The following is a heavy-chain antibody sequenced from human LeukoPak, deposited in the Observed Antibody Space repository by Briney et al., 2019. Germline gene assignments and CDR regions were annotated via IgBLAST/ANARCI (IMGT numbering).Heavy chain of an antibody. CDR3: VKHRFYYDRSGYFDY. V-gene: IGHV3-48*03. CDR2: ISSSVSTI. J-gene: IGHJ4*02. CDR1: GFTFSSYE. D-gene: IGHD3-22*01. Sequence: GGSLRLSCAASGFTFSSYEMNWGRQAPGKGLEWGSYISSSVSTIYYAHSVKGRFTISRDNSKNTLYLQMNSLRAGGTAVYYCVKHRFYYDRSGYFDYWGQGTLVTVSS.